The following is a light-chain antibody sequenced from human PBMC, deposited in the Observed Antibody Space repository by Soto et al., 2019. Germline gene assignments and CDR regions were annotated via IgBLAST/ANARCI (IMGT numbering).Light chain of an antibody. J-gene: IGKJ1*01. V-gene: IGKV3-11*01. CDR3: QQLTDWPPQWT. CDR1: QSVSSN. Sequence: EIVMTQSPATLSVSPWEIATLSCRASQSVSSNLAWYQQKPGQAPRLLIYDASSRATGIPARFSGSGSGTNFTLTISSLEPEDFAVYYCQQLTDWPPQWTFGQGTKVDIK. CDR2: DAS.